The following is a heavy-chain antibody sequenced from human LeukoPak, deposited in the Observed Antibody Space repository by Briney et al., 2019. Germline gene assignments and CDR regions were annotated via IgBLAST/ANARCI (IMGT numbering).Heavy chain of an antibody. D-gene: IGHD1-20*01. CDR2: INHSGST. Sequence: SETLSLTCAVYGGSFSGYYWSWIRQPPGKGLEWIGEINHSGSTNYNPSLKSRVTISVDTSKNQFSLKLSSVTAADTAVYYCARGQGTITGTTTGRLLFYFDYWGQGTLVTVSS. CDR1: GGSFSGYY. V-gene: IGHV4-34*01. CDR3: ARGQGTITGTTTGRLLFYFDY. J-gene: IGHJ4*02.